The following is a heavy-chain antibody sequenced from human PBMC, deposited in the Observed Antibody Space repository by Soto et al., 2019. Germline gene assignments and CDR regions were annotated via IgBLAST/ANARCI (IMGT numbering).Heavy chain of an antibody. CDR1: GYTFTGYY. D-gene: IGHD5-18*01. V-gene: IGHV1-2*04. CDR3: ARGDTAMDCYYYYGMDV. Sequence: QVQLVQSGAEVKKPGASVKVSCKASGYTFTGYYMHWVRQAPGQGLEWMGWINPNSGGTNYAQKFQGWVTMTRDTSISTAYMELSRLRSDDTAVYYCARGDTAMDCYYYYGMDVWGQGTTVTVSS. CDR2: INPNSGGT. J-gene: IGHJ6*02.